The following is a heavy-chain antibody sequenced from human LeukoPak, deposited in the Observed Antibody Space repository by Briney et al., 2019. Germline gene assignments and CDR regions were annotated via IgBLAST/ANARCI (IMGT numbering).Heavy chain of an antibody. V-gene: IGHV4-59*01. Sequence: SETLSLTCTVSGGSISSYYWNWVRQPPGKGLEWIGYVYYTGSTNYNPSLKSRVTMSLDTSKNQFSLKLSSVTAADTALYYCAGDKGLGGSYYKPNWFDPWGQGTLVTVSS. CDR2: VYYTGST. J-gene: IGHJ5*02. CDR1: GGSISSYY. CDR3: AGDKGLGGSYYKPNWFDP. D-gene: IGHD1-26*01.